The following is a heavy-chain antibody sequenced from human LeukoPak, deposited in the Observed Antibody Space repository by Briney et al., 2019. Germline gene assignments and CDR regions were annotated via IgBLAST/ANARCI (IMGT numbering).Heavy chain of an antibody. V-gene: IGHV3-48*02. CDR2: ITTSSSSI. D-gene: IGHD7-27*01. J-gene: IGHJ4*02. CDR1: GFTFSSYS. Sequence: GGSLRLSCAASGFTFSSYSMNWVRQAPGKGLEWVSYITTSSSSIYYADSVKGRFTISRDNAKNSLYLQMNSLRDEDTAVYYCARGGNWDLYYFDNWGQGTLVTVSS. CDR3: ARGGNWDLYYFDN.